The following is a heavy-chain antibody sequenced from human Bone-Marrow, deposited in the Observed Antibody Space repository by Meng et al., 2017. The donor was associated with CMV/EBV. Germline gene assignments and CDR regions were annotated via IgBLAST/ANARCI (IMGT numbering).Heavy chain of an antibody. Sequence: SGTLSLTCTVSGCSISSRNYYWGWIRQPPGKGLELIGSIHYRGSTYCNPSLKSRVTISVDTSKDQFSLKLSSVTAADAAVYFCARSSDSTGSLDYWGQGTRVTVYS. V-gene: IGHV4-39*07. CDR3: ARSSDSTGSLDY. CDR2: IHYRGST. D-gene: IGHD3-22*01. CDR1: GCSISSRNYY. J-gene: IGHJ4*02.